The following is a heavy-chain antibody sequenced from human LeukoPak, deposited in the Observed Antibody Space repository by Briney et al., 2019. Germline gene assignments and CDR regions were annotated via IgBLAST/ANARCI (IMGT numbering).Heavy chain of an antibody. Sequence: GESLKISCQGSGYSFTSYWIGWVRQMPGKGLEWMGIIYPGDSDTRYSPSFQGQVTISADKSISTAYLQWSSLKASDTAMYYCARQYSSGWYFPDRNLRPFDYWGQGTLVTVSS. D-gene: IGHD6-19*01. V-gene: IGHV5-51*01. J-gene: IGHJ4*02. CDR3: ARQYSSGWYFPDRNLRPFDY. CDR1: GYSFTSYW. CDR2: IYPGDSDT.